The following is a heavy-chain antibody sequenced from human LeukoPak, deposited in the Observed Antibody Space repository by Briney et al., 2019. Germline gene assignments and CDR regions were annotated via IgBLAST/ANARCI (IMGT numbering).Heavy chain of an antibody. D-gene: IGHD2-15*01. Sequence: ASVKVSCKASGYTFTGYYMHWVRQAPGQGLEWMGWINPNSGGTNYAQKFQGRVTMTRDTSISTAYMELSRLRSEDTAVYYCARGSRDIVVVVAAYNWFDPWGQGTLVTVSS. CDR1: GYTFTGYY. V-gene: IGHV1-2*02. CDR3: ARGSRDIVVVVAAYNWFDP. J-gene: IGHJ5*02. CDR2: INPNSGGT.